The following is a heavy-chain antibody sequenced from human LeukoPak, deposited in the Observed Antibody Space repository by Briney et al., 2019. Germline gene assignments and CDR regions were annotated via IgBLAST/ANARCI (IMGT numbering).Heavy chain of an antibody. V-gene: IGHV4-59*01. CDR2: IYYSGST. CDR3: ARRLRGDFDY. CDR1: GFTFRSYG. J-gene: IGHJ4*02. D-gene: IGHD3-16*01. Sequence: GTLRLSCPASGFTFRSYGMSWLRQPPGKGLEGIGHIYYSGSTNYNPALKSRVTISVDTSKNQFSLKLISVSAADTAVYYCARRLRGDFDYWGQGTLVTVSS.